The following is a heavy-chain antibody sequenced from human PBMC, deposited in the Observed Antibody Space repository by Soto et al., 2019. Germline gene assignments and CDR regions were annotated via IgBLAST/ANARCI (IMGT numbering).Heavy chain of an antibody. D-gene: IGHD3-3*01. CDR3: ARQRYYGEHDY. CDR1: GGSISSYY. Sequence: PSETLSLTCTVSGGSISSYYWSWIRQPPGKGLEWIGYIYYSGSTNYNPSLKSRVTISVDTSKNQFSLKLSSVTAADTAVYYCARQRYYGEHDYWGQGTLVTVSS. J-gene: IGHJ4*02. CDR2: IYYSGST. V-gene: IGHV4-59*08.